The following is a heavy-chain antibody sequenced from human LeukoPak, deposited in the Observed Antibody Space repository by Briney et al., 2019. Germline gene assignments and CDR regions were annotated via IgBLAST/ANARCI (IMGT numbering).Heavy chain of an antibody. CDR1: GGSISSSSYY. D-gene: IGHD5-18*01. CDR2: IYYSGST. J-gene: IGHJ6*03. V-gene: IGHV4-39*01. Sequence: PSETLSLTCTVSGGSISSSSYYWGWIRQPPGKGLEWIGSIYYSGSTYYNPSLKSRVAISVDTSKNQFSPKLSSVTAADTAVYYCARHAGIRGYSYGPQSDYYYMDVWGKGTTVTVSS. CDR3: ARHAGIRGYSYGPQSDYYYMDV.